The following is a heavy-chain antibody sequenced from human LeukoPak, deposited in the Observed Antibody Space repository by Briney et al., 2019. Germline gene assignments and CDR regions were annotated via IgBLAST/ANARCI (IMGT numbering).Heavy chain of an antibody. V-gene: IGHV3-23*01. Sequence: QAGGSLRLSCEASGFTFSTYGMSWVRQAPGKGLEWVSAVGSDGINTAYADSVKGRFTISRDNSKNTLYLQLNSLRAEDTAVYYCAKGLAAGSQYFDYWGQGALVTVSS. CDR1: GFTFSTYG. CDR3: AKGLAAGSQYFDY. CDR2: VGSDGINT. J-gene: IGHJ4*02. D-gene: IGHD3-3*01.